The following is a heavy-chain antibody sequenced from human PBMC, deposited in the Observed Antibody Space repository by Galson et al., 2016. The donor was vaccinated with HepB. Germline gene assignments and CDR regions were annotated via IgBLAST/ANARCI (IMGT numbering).Heavy chain of an antibody. D-gene: IGHD6-6*01. CDR3: ARVEYSSLSGANRFDN. J-gene: IGHJ4*02. Sequence: SVKVSCKASGYTFSSYAIHWVRQAPGQGLEWMGWMNPNSGNTGYAQKFQGRVTMTRDTSISTAYMELSSLRSEDTAMYYCARVEYSSLSGANRFDNWGQGTLVTVSS. CDR1: GYTFSSYA. CDR2: MNPNSGNT. V-gene: IGHV1-8*01.